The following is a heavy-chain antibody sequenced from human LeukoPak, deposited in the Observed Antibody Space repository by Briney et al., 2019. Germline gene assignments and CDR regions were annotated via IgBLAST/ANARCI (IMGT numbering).Heavy chain of an antibody. D-gene: IGHD2-15*01. V-gene: IGHV3-7*01. CDR1: GFTFSSYW. CDR3: ARVADCSGGSCYSGVVYFDY. Sequence: GGSLRLSCAASGFTFSSYWKSWVRQPPEKGLERVANIKQDGREKYYVDSVKRRFTISIDNSKNSLYLQMTSRRAEDTAVYYCARVADCSGGSCYSGVVYFDYWGQGTLVTVSS. J-gene: IGHJ4*02. CDR2: IKQDGREK.